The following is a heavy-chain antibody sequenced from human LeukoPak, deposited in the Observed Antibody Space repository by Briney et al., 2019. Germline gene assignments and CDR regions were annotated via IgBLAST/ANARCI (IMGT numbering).Heavy chain of an antibody. V-gene: IGHV1-24*01. CDR3: ATDQRGAGLGFVYGSGSFNGLDV. Sequence: GASVKVSCKVSGYTLTELSMHWVRQAPGKGLEWMGGFDPEDGETIYPQKFQGRVTMTEDTSSDTGYMELSSLRSEDAAVYYCATDQRGAGLGFVYGSGSFNGLDVWGQGTTVTVSS. CDR1: GYTLTELS. CDR2: FDPEDGET. D-gene: IGHD3-10*01. J-gene: IGHJ6*02.